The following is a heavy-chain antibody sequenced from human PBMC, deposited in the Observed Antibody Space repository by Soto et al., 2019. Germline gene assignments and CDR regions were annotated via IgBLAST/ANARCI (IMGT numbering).Heavy chain of an antibody. CDR2: IVSGSTYT. Sequence: QVQLVESGGGLVKPGGSLRLSCAASGFTFSDYYMSWIRQAPGKGLEWISSIVSGSTYTNYADYVKGRFTISRDNAKESLYLEMNSLRAEDPSVYYCARVDGESRMAVGGQEPTVSFSS. CDR3: ARVDGESRMAV. CDR1: GFTFSDYY. D-gene: IGHD2-21*01. J-gene: IGHJ6*02. V-gene: IGHV3-11*06.